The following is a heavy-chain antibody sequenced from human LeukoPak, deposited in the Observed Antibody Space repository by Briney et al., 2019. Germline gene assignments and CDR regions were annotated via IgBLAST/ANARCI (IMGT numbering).Heavy chain of an antibody. Sequence: GGSLRLSCAASGFTFSSYAMSWVRQAPGKGLEWVSAISSSGSTIYYADSVKGRFTISRDNAKNSLYLQMNSLRAEDTAVYYCASVDTVMEDLYFDYWGQGTLVTVSS. CDR2: ISSSGSTI. CDR1: GFTFSSYA. CDR3: ASVDTVMEDLYFDY. D-gene: IGHD5-18*01. J-gene: IGHJ4*02. V-gene: IGHV3-21*04.